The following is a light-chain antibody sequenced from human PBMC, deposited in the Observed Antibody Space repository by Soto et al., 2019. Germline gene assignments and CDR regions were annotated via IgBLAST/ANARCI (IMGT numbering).Light chain of an antibody. V-gene: IGLV8-61*01. CDR1: SGSVSTSYY. CDR3: VLFMGNGIL. CDR2: NTN. Sequence: QTVVTQEPSFSVSPGGRVTLTCGLNSGSVSTSYYPSWYQQTPGQAPRTLIYNTNTRSSGVPDRFSGSILGNKAALTITGAQADDESDYYCVLFMGNGILFGGGTKLTVL. J-gene: IGLJ2*01.